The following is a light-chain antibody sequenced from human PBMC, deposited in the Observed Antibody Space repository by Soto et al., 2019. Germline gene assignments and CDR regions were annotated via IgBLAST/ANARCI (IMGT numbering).Light chain of an antibody. V-gene: IGKV3-20*01. Sequence: EIVLTQSPGTLSLSPGERATLSCRASQSVSSNYLAWYQQKPAQAPKVLIYGASSRATGIPDRFSGSGSGTDFTLTISRLEPEDFAVYYCQQYGSSPRTFGQGTKV. CDR1: QSVSSNY. J-gene: IGKJ1*01. CDR2: GAS. CDR3: QQYGSSPRT.